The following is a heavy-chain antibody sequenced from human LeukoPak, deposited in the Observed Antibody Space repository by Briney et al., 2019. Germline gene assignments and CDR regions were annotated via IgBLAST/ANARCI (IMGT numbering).Heavy chain of an antibody. V-gene: IGHV3-30*01. J-gene: IGHJ4*02. CDR3: ARDSTYYYDSGSSGPHYFDN. CDR1: GFTFSNYA. Sequence: GGSLRLSCAASGFTFSNYAMHWVRQAPGKGLERVSLISSGGTYEYYADSVKGRFTISRDNSKNTLYLQLNSLRAEDTAVYYCARDSTYYYDSGSSGPHYFDNWGQGTLVTVSS. D-gene: IGHD3-10*01. CDR2: ISSGGTYE.